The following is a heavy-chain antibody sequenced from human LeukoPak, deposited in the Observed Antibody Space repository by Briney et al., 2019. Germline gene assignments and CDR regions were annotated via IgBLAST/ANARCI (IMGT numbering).Heavy chain of an antibody. CDR3: ARRNWGFFMDY. CDR1: GGSISNDY. CDR2: IYYSGST. Sequence: SETLSLTCPVSGGSISNDYWSWFRRPPGKGLGWIGYIYYSGSTNYNPSLKSRVTISVDTSKNQFSLRLSSVTAADTAVYYCARRNWGFFMDYWGQGTLVTVSS. D-gene: IGHD7-27*01. V-gene: IGHV4-59*08. J-gene: IGHJ4*02.